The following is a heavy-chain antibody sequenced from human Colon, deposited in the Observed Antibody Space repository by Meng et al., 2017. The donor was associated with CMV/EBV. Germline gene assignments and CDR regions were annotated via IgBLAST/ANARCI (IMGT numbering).Heavy chain of an antibody. V-gene: IGHV3-33*01. CDR3: ARVRNSVVHFDH. Sequence: SCAASGYTFSGYGMHWVRQAPGRGLEWVAAIWYDGSKKYHADSVKGRFTISRDNSKNTLYLQMNSLRVEDTAVYYCARVRNSVVHFDHWGRGTLVTVSS. J-gene: IGHJ2*01. D-gene: IGHD2-15*01. CDR1: GYTFSGYG. CDR2: IWYDGSKK.